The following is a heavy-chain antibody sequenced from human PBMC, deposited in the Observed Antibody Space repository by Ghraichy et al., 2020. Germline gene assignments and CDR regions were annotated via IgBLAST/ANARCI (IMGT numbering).Heavy chain of an antibody. V-gene: IGHV4-34*01. J-gene: IGHJ5*02. CDR2: INHSGST. Sequence: SETLSLTCAVYGGSFSGYYWSWIRQPPGKGLEWIGEINHSGSTNYSPSLKSRVTISVDTSKNQFSLKLSSVTAADTAVYYCASGSSWKGFDPWGQGTLVTVSS. CDR1: GGSFSGYY. CDR3: ASGSSWKGFDP. D-gene: IGHD2-15*01.